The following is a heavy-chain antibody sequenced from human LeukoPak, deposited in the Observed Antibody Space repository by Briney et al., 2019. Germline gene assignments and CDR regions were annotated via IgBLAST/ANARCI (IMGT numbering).Heavy chain of an antibody. Sequence: PSETLSLTCAVYGGSFSGYYWSWIRQPPGKGLEWIGEINHSGSTNYNPSLKSRVTISVDTSKNQFSLKLGSVTAADTAVYYCARSTALDCSSTSCYTADYWGQGTLVTVSS. CDR1: GGSFSGYY. V-gene: IGHV4-34*01. D-gene: IGHD2-2*02. CDR3: ARSTALDCSSTSCYTADY. CDR2: INHSGST. J-gene: IGHJ4*02.